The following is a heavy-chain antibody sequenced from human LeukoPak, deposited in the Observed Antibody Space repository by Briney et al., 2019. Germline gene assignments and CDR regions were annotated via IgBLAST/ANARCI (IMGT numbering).Heavy chain of an antibody. CDR1: GFTFRTYG. CDR3: ARDRGGDASNSERFDF. Sequence: GGSLRLSCTASGFTFRTYGMHWVRQAPGQGLEWVAVIWYDGSTKYYADSVKGRFTISRGNSMNTVYLQMNSLRAEDTAVYYCARDRGGDASNSERFDFWGQGIRVTVSS. CDR2: IWYDGSTK. J-gene: IGHJ4*02. V-gene: IGHV3-33*01. D-gene: IGHD5-24*01.